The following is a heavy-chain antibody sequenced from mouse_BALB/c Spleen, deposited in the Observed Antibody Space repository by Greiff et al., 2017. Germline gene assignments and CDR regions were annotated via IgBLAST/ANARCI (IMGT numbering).Heavy chain of an antibody. D-gene: IGHD2-10*02. Sequence: EVHLVESGGGLVQPGESLKLSCESNEYEFPSHDMSWVRKTPEKRLELVAAINSDGGSTYYPDTMERRFIISRDNTKKTLYLQMSSLRSEDTALYYCARRSLYGNYGGYFDYWGQGTTLTVSS. CDR1: EYEFPSHD. J-gene: IGHJ2*01. V-gene: IGHV5-2*01. CDR3: ARRSLYGNYGGYFDY. CDR2: INSDGGST.